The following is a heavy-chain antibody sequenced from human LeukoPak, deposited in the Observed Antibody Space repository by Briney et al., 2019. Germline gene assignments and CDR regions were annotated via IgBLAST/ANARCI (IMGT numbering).Heavy chain of an antibody. CDR1: GGSFSGYY. CDR2: INHSGST. Sequence: SETLSLTCAVYGGSFSGYYWSWIRQPPGKGLEWIGEINHSGSTNYNPSLKSRVTISVDTSKNQFSLKLSSVTAADTAVYYCARDSGGHSDYWGQGTLVTVSS. CDR3: ARDSGGHSDY. D-gene: IGHD1-26*01. V-gene: IGHV4-34*01. J-gene: IGHJ4*02.